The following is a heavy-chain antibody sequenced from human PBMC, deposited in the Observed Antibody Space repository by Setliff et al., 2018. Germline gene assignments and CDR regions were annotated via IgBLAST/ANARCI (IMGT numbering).Heavy chain of an antibody. J-gene: IGHJ6*04. CDR3: ARHALSFDSAWDV. V-gene: IGHV4-4*09. CDR2: IFSKGST. Sequence: SETLSLTCSVTGGSMTDFFWNWIRQPAGKAPEWIGHIFSKGSTNNNPSLKSRVTISIDSSKSQFSLRLSSLTAADTAVYYCARHALSFDSAWDVWGKGTTVTAPQ. CDR1: GGSMTDFF. D-gene: IGHD3-9*01.